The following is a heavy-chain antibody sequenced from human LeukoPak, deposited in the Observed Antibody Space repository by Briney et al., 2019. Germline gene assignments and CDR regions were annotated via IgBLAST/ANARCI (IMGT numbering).Heavy chain of an antibody. CDR1: VGTFSSYA. CDR3: ARDLHGKAAAGTV. V-gene: IGHV1-69*04. Sequence: SVTVSCKASVGTFSSYAISWVRQAPGQGLEWMGRIIPILGIANYARKFQGRVTITADKSTSTAYVELSSLRSEDTAVYYCARDLHGKAAAGTVWGQGTLVTVSS. CDR2: IIPILGIA. J-gene: IGHJ4*02. D-gene: IGHD6-13*01.